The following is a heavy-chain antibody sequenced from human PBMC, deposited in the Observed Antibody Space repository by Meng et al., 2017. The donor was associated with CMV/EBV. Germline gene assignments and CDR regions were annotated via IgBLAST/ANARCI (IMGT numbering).Heavy chain of an antibody. CDR1: GGSISSYY. CDR3: ARLDRWGGSSTSYYYYGMDV. D-gene: IGHD2-2*01. CDR2: IYYSGST. Sequence: SETLSLTCTVSGGSISSYYRSWIRQPPGKGLEWIGYIYYSGSTNYNPSLKSRVTTSVDTSKNQFSLKLSSVTAADTAVYYCARLDRWGGSSTSYYYYGMDVWGQGTTVTVSS. V-gene: IGHV4-59*01. J-gene: IGHJ6*02.